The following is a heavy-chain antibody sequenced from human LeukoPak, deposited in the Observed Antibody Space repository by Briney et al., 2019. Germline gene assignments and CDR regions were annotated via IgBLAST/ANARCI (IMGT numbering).Heavy chain of an antibody. CDR3: TTGSGYYYDSSKGRSFDY. CDR1: GFTFSNAW. D-gene: IGHD3-22*01. J-gene: IGHJ4*02. CDR2: IKSKTDGGTT. Sequence: GGSLRLSCAASGFTFSNAWMSWVRQAPGKGLEWVGRIKSKTDGGTTDYAAPVKGRFTISRDDSKNTLYLQMNSLKTEDTAVYYCTTGSGYYYDSSKGRSFDYWGQGTLVTVSS. V-gene: IGHV3-15*01.